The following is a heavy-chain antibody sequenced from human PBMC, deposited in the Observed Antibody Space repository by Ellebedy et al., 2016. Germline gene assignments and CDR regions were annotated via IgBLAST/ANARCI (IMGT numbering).Heavy chain of an antibody. V-gene: IGHV6-1*01. CDR1: GDSVSSNSAT. D-gene: IGHD3-10*01. J-gene: IGHJ4*02. Sequence: SQTLSLTCXISGDSVSSNSATWNWIRQSPSRGLEWLGRTYYRSKWNNDYAVSVKSRIAINPDTSKNQVSLQLNFVTPEDTAVYYCARSSGRVDSWGQGTLVTVSS. CDR2: TYYRSKWNN. CDR3: ARSSGRVDS.